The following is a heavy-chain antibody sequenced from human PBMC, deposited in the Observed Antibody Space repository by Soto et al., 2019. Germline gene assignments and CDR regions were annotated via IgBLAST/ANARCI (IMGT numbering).Heavy chain of an antibody. J-gene: IGHJ5*02. Sequence: QVQLVQSGAEVKKPGASVKVSCKASGYTFTSYGISWVRQAPGQGLEWMGRISAYSGNTNYAQKLQGRVTMTTDTSTSTAFMELRSLRSDGAAVYYCASVVGALGPWFDPWGQGTLVTVSS. V-gene: IGHV1-18*01. CDR2: ISAYSGNT. CDR3: ASVVGALGPWFDP. D-gene: IGHD2-15*01. CDR1: GYTFTSYG.